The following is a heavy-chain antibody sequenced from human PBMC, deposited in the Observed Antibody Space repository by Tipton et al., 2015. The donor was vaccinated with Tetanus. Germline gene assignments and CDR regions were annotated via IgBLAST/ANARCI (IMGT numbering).Heavy chain of an antibody. CDR1: GGTFSSYA. CDR3: ARDMRDVVEPAAIEENYYYYGMDV. CDR2: IISIFGTA. D-gene: IGHD2-2*02. Sequence: VQLVQSGAEVKKPGSSVKVSCKASGGTFSSYAISWVRQAPGQGLEWMGGIISIFGTANYAQKFQGRVTITADESTSTAYMGLSSLRAEDTAVYYGARDMRDVVEPAAIEENYYYYGMDVWGQGTTVTVSS. J-gene: IGHJ6*02. V-gene: IGHV1-69*12.